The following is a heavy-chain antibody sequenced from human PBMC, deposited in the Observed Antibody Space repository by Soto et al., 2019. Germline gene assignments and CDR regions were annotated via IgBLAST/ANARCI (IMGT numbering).Heavy chain of an antibody. CDR2: ISYDGSNK. CDR3: AKDYYDSSGYYLGY. CDR1: GFTFSSYG. V-gene: IGHV3-30*18. J-gene: IGHJ4*02. D-gene: IGHD3-22*01. Sequence: PGGSLRLSCAASGFTFSSYGMHWVRQAPGKGLEWVAVISYDGSNKYYADSVKGRFTISRDNSKNTLYLQMNSLRAEDTAVYYCAKDYYDSSGYYLGYWGQGXLVTVSS.